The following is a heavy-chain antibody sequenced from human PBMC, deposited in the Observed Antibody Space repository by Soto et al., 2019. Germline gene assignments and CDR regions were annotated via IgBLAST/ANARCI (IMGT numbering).Heavy chain of an antibody. J-gene: IGHJ4*02. CDR1: SGSFSSGSYY. D-gene: IGHD3-22*01. V-gene: IGHV4-30-4*01. Sequence: QVKLQESGPGLVKPSQTLSLTCTVSSGSFSSGSYYWSWIRQPPGKGLEWIGYIHYSGTTYNNPSLRSRVTISTDTSKNEFSLKLNSATAADTAVYYCARHDSSGYYFDSWGQGTLVTVSS. CDR3: ARHDSSGYYFDS. CDR2: IHYSGTT.